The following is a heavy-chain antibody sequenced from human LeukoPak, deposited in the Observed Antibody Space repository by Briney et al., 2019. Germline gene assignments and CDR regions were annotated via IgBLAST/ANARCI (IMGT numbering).Heavy chain of an antibody. D-gene: IGHD6-19*01. CDR3: ARDRIAVAGIPFDY. J-gene: IGHJ4*02. CDR2: IYSGGST. V-gene: IGHV3-53*01. CDR1: GFTVSSNY. Sequence: GGSLRLSCAASGFTVSSNYMSWVRQAPGKGLEWVSVIYSGGSTYYADSVKGGFTISRDNSKNTLYLQMNSLRAEDTAVYYCARDRIAVAGIPFDYWGQGTLVTVSS.